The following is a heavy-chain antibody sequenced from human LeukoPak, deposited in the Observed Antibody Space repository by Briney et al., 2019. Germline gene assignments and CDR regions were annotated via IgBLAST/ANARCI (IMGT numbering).Heavy chain of an antibody. D-gene: IGHD5-24*01. CDR1: GFTFSSYW. Sequence: SGGSLRLSCAASGFTFSSYWMSWVRQAPGKGLEWVANIKQDGSEKYYVDSVRGRFTISRDNAKNSLYLQMNSLRAEDTAVYYCAREREMATIVPISTFDYWGQGTLVTVSS. CDR3: AREREMATIVPISTFDY. J-gene: IGHJ4*02. V-gene: IGHV3-7*01. CDR2: IKQDGSEK.